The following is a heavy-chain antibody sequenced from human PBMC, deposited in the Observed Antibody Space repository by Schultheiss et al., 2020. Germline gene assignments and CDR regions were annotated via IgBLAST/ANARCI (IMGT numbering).Heavy chain of an antibody. Sequence: GGSLRLSCAASGFTFSSYAMHWVRQAPGKGLEWVAVIWYDGSNKYYADSVKGRFTISRDNSKNTLYLQMNSLRAEDMATYYCARDWVLITFGGVIVFPRWGGMDVWGQGTTVTVSS. V-gene: IGHV3-30*07. J-gene: IGHJ6*02. CDR2: IWYDGSNK. CDR1: GFTFSSYA. D-gene: IGHD3-16*02. CDR3: ARDWVLITFGGVIVFPRWGGMDV.